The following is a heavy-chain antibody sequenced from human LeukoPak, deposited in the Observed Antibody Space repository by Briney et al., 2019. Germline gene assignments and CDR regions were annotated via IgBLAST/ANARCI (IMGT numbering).Heavy chain of an antibody. Sequence: GGSLRLSCAVSGFTFSDHYMDWVRQAPGKGLEWVAHSRNKANGYTTVYAASVEGRFTISRHESKNSLYLQMNSLMIEDTAVYYCVRGFNSFDIWGRGTMVTVSS. CDR1: GFTFSDHY. V-gene: IGHV3-72*01. CDR3: VRGFNSFDI. CDR2: SRNKANGYTT. J-gene: IGHJ3*02.